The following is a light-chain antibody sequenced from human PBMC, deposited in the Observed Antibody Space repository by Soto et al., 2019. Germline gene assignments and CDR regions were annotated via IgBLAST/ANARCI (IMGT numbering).Light chain of an antibody. V-gene: IGKV4-1*01. CDR2: WAS. Sequence: DIVMTQSPDSLAVSLGERATINCKSIQSVLYSPNNKNYLAWYQQKPGQPPKLLVYWASTRESGVPDRFSGSGSETDFTLTINSLQAEDVAVYYCQQYINAPQTFGQGTKVEIK. CDR1: QSVLYSPNNKNY. J-gene: IGKJ1*01. CDR3: QQYINAPQT.